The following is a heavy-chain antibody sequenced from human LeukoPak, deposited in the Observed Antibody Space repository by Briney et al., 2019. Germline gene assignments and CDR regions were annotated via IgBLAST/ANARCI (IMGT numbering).Heavy chain of an antibody. Sequence: GESLKISCKGSGYSFTDYWIGWVRQMPGKGLEWMGIIYPGDSDSRYSPSFQGQVTISADKSISTAYLQWSSLKASDTAMYYCARRSKDEQWLLDYCGQRTLVTLSS. CDR1: GYSFTDYW. D-gene: IGHD6-19*01. CDR2: IYPGDSDS. J-gene: IGHJ4*02. CDR3: ARRSKDEQWLLDY. V-gene: IGHV5-51*01.